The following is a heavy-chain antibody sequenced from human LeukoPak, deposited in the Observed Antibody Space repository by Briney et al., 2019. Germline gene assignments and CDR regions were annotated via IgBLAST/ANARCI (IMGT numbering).Heavy chain of an antibody. Sequence: SETLSLTCTVSGGSISSYYWSWIRQPPGKGLEWIGYIYYSGSTSYNPSLRSRVNISVDASKNQFSLKLSSVTAADTAVYYCAGHSASGDYWGQGTLVTVSS. CDR1: GGSISSYY. V-gene: IGHV4-59*08. CDR3: AGHSASGDY. CDR2: IYYSGST. D-gene: IGHD2-2*01. J-gene: IGHJ4*02.